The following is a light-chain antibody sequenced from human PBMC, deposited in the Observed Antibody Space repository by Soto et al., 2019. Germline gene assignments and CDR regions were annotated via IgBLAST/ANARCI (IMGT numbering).Light chain of an antibody. CDR3: AAWDDSLNGPV. CDR1: SSNIGTNT. CDR2: TTN. Sequence: QSVLTQPPSASGTPGQRVTISCPGSSSNIGTNTVNWYQQLPGTAPKLLIYTTNQRPSGVPDRFSGSKSGTSASLAISGLQSEDEADYYCAAWDDSLNGPVFGGGTKLTVL. V-gene: IGLV1-44*01. J-gene: IGLJ2*01.